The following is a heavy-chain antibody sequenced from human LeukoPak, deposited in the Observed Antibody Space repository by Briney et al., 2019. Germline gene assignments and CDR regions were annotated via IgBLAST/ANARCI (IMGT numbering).Heavy chain of an antibody. V-gene: IGHV1-69*04. Sequence: SVKVSCKASGGTFSGYAISWVRQAPGQGLEWMGRIIPIFGIANYAQKFQGRVTITADKSTSTAHMELSSLRSEDTAVYYCARDGGKDIVVVPAADNWFDPWGQGTLVTVSS. CDR1: GGTFSGYA. D-gene: IGHD2-2*01. CDR3: ARDGGKDIVVVPAADNWFDP. J-gene: IGHJ5*02. CDR2: IIPIFGIA.